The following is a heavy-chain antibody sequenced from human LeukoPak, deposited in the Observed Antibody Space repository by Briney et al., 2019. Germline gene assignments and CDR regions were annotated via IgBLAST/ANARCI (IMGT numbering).Heavy chain of an antibody. V-gene: IGHV1-46*01. J-gene: IGHJ4*02. CDR1: GYTFTGYY. CDR3: ARGPPRTDLYGDLIDY. CDR2: INPSGGST. Sequence: ASVKVSCKASGYTFTGYYMHWVRQAPGQGLEWMGIINPSGGSTSYAQKFQGRVTMTRDTSTSTVYMELSSLRSEDTAVYYCARGPPRTDLYGDLIDYWGQGTLVTVSS. D-gene: IGHD4-17*01.